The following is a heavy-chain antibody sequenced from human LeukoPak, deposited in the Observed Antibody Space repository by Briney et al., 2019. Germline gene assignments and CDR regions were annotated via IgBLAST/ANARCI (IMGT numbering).Heavy chain of an antibody. V-gene: IGHV3-23*01. Sequence: GGSLRLSCAASGFTFSSYGMSWVRQAPGKGLEWVSAISGSGGSTYYADSVKGRFTISRDNSKNTLYLQMNSLRAEDTAVYYCAKDPTYYYGSGSYYKDYWGQGTLVTVSS. CDR2: ISGSGGST. J-gene: IGHJ4*02. D-gene: IGHD3-10*01. CDR3: AKDPTYYYGSGSYYKDY. CDR1: GFTFSSYG.